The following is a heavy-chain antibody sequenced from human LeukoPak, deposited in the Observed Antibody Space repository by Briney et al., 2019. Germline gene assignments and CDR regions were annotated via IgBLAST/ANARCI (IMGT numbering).Heavy chain of an antibody. V-gene: IGHV3-21*01. D-gene: IGHD3-22*01. J-gene: IGHJ4*02. CDR2: ISSSSSYI. CDR1: GFTFSSYS. Sequence: GGSLSLSCAASGFTFSSYSMNWVRQAPGKGLEWVSSISSSSSYIYYADSVKGRFTISRDNAKNSLYLQMNSLRAEDTAVYYCAREKPALTYYYDSSGYCYFDYWGQGTMATVSS. CDR3: AREKPALTYYYDSSGYCYFDY.